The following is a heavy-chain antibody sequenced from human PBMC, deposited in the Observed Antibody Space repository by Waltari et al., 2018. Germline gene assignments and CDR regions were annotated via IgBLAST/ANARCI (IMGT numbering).Heavy chain of an antibody. J-gene: IGHJ4*02. Sequence: EVHLLESGGGLAQPGGSLRLSCAASAFNFISYAMSWVRQAPGKGLEWVSCISDSGVITKYADSVKGRFTVSRDNSKNTVFLQLNSLRAEDTAIYYCARHLYSIDYLELGNWGQGTLVTVSS. CDR1: AFNFISYA. V-gene: IGHV3-23*01. CDR3: ARHLYSIDYLELGN. D-gene: IGHD3-22*01. CDR2: ISDSGVIT.